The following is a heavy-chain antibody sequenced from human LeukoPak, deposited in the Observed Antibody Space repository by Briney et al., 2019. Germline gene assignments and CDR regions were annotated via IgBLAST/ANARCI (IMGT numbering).Heavy chain of an antibody. D-gene: IGHD6-19*01. J-gene: IGHJ4*02. CDR2: IKQDGSEN. V-gene: IGHV3-7*01. Sequence: GGSLRLSCAASGFTFSSYWMSWVRQAPGKGLEWVGNIKQDGSENYYVDSVKRRFTISRDNAKNSLYLQMNSLRAEATAVYYCARTYSSPYFDYWGQGTLVTVSS. CDR1: GFTFSSYW. CDR3: ARTYSSPYFDY.